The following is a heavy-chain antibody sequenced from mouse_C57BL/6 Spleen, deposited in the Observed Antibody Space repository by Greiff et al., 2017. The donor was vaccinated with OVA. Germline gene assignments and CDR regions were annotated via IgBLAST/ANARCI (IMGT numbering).Heavy chain of an antibody. Sequence: EVKVVESGGGLVQPGGSLSLSCAASGFTFTDYYMSWVRQPPGKALEWLGFIRNKANGYTTEYSASVKGRFTISRDNSQSILYLQMNALRAEDSATYYCARYRVTGHFDYWGQGTTLTVSS. CDR3: ARYRVTGHFDY. J-gene: IGHJ2*01. CDR2: IRNKANGYTT. V-gene: IGHV7-3*01. CDR1: GFTFTDYY. D-gene: IGHD2-1*01.